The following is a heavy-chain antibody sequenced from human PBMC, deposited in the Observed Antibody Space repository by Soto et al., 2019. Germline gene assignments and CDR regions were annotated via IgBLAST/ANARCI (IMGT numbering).Heavy chain of an antibody. D-gene: IGHD5-12*01. CDR2: ISGSGGST. V-gene: IGHV3-23*01. CDR3: AKSLYSGYDSSKFDY. Sequence: EVQLLESGGGLVQPGGSLRLSCAASGFTFSSYAMSWVRQAPGKGLEWVSAISGSGGSTYYADSVKGRFTISSDNSKNTLYLQMNSLRAEDTAVYYCAKSLYSGYDSSKFDYWGQGTLVTVSS. CDR1: GFTFSSYA. J-gene: IGHJ4*02.